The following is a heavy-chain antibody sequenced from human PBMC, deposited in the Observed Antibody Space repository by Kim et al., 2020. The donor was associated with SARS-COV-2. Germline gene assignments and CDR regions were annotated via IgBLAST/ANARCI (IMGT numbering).Heavy chain of an antibody. CDR1: GGSISSYY. V-gene: IGHV4-59*01. CDR2: IYYSGST. Sequence: SETLSLTCTVSGGSISSYYWSWIRQPPGKGLEWIGYIYYSGSTNYNPSLKSRVTISVDTSKNQFSLRLSSVTAADTAVYYCARGQLFSITLDPWGQGTLVTVSS. J-gene: IGHJ5*02. D-gene: IGHD1-20*01. CDR3: ARGQLFSITLDP.